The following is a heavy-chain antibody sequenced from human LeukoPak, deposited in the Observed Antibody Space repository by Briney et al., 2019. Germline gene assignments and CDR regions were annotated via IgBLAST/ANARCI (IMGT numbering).Heavy chain of an antibody. D-gene: IGHD3-22*01. CDR2: IYTSGST. V-gene: IGHV4-61*02. CDR3: ARVTGYMIEDYFDY. CDR1: GGSISSGSYY. J-gene: IGHJ4*02. Sequence: SETLSLTCTVSGGSISSGSYYWSWIRQPAGKGLEWIGRIYTSGSTNYNPSLKSRVTISVDTSKNQFSLKLSSVTAADTAVYYCARVTGYMIEDYFDYWGQGTLITVSS.